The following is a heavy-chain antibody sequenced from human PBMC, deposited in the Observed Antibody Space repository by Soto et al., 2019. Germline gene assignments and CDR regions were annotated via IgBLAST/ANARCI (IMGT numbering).Heavy chain of an antibody. V-gene: IGHV3-9*01. CDR1: GFTFDDYA. J-gene: IGHJ4*02. CDR3: AKDIFSTSWSSFDY. CDR2: ISCDSDNI. D-gene: IGHD6-13*01. Sequence: GGSLRLSCAASGFTFDDYAMHWVRQAPGKGLEWVSAISCDSDNIDYADSVKGRFTISRDNAKNSLYLQMNSLRTEDTAFYYCAKDIFSTSWSSFDYWGQGTLVTGSS.